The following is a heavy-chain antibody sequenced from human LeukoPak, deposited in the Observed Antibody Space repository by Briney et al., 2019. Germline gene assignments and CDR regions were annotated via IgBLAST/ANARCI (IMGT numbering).Heavy chain of an antibody. V-gene: IGHV3-23*01. CDR3: AKTIVVVILQNDAFDI. Sequence: QPGGSLRLSCAASGFTFSSYAMSWVRRAPGKGLEWVSAISGSGGSTYYADSVKGRFTISRDNSKNTLYLQMNSLRAEDTAVYYCAKTIVVVILQNDAFDIWGPGTMVTVSS. J-gene: IGHJ3*02. D-gene: IGHD3-22*01. CDR2: ISGSGGST. CDR1: GFTFSSYA.